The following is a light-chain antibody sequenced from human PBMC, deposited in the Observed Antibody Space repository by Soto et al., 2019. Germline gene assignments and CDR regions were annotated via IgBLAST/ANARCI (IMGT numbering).Light chain of an antibody. CDR2: LNSDGSH. CDR1: SGHSNYA. J-gene: IGLJ3*02. Sequence: QPVLTQSPSASASLGASVKLTCTLSSGHSNYAIAWHQQQPEKGPRYLMKLNSDGSHSTGDGIPDRFSGSSSGAERYLTISSLQSEDEADYYCQTWGSGIRVFGGGTKLTVL. V-gene: IGLV4-69*01. CDR3: QTWGSGIRV.